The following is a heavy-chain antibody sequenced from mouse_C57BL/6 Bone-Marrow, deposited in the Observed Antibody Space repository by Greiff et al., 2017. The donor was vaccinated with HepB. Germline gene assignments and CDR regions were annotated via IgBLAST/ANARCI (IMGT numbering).Heavy chain of an antibody. CDR3: VKAVSYGSIYTWFAY. CDR2: IRNKANGYTT. V-gene: IGHV7-4*01. J-gene: IGHJ3*01. CDR1: GFTFTDDQ. D-gene: IGHD1-1*01. Sequence: EVKVEESGGGLVQPGASLRLSCAASGFTFTDDQMSWVRQPPGKAPEWLALIRNKANGYTTEYNVSIKGRFTISRDNSQNILYLQMNTLRAEDSATYYCVKAVSYGSIYTWFAYWGQGTLVTVSA.